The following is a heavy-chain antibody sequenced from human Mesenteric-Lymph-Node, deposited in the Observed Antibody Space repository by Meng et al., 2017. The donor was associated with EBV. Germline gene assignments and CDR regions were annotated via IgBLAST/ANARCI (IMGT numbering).Heavy chain of an antibody. CDR3: AGDYCTGGVCNYYFDF. J-gene: IGHJ4*02. CDR1: GYTFTNYA. V-gene: IGHV1-3*01. Sequence: QVQLVQSGAKVKKPGASVKVSCKASGYTFTNYALHWVRQAPGQRPEWMGWINAGNGNTKYSQKFQGRVTITRDTSANTAYMELNSLRSDDTAVYYCAGDYCTGGVCNYYFDFWGRGTLVTVSS. D-gene: IGHD2-8*02. CDR2: INAGNGNT.